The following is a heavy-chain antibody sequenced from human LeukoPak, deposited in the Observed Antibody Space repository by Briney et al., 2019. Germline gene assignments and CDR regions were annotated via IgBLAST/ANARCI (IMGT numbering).Heavy chain of an antibody. CDR2: INAGNGNT. Sequence: ASVNVSCKASGYTFTSYAMHWVRQAPGQRLEWMGWINAGNGNTKYSQKFQGRVTITRDTSASTAYMELSSLRSEDTAVYYCARERGARYSGTDGYYYGMDVWGQGTTVTVSS. CDR1: GYTFTSYA. CDR3: ARERGARYSGTDGYYYGMDV. D-gene: IGHD1-26*01. V-gene: IGHV1-3*01. J-gene: IGHJ6*02.